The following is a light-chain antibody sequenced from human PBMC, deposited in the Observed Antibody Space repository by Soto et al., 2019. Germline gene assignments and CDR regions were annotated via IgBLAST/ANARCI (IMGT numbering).Light chain of an antibody. J-gene: IGLJ2*01. V-gene: IGLV2-23*01. CDR3: SSYAGSGTSAVA. Sequence: QAALTQPASVSGSPGQSITISCTGTSSDVVSYNLVAWYQQHPGKAPKIMIYEGSKRPSGVSDRFSGAKSGNTASLTISGLQAEDETDYYCSSYAGSGTSAVAFGGGTKLTVL. CDR2: EGS. CDR1: SSDVVSYNL.